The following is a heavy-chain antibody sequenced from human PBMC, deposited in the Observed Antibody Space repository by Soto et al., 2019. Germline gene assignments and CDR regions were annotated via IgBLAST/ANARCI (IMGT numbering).Heavy chain of an antibody. Sequence: SETLSLTCTVSGGSISSSSYYWGWIRQPPGKGLEWIGSIYYSGSTYYNPSLKSRVTISVDTSKNQFSLKLSSVTAADTAVYYCARPSLGVMIFGVVKNYYYLDVCGKGTTVTVSS. CDR2: IYYSGST. V-gene: IGHV4-39*01. CDR1: GGSISSSSYY. D-gene: IGHD3-3*01. CDR3: ARPSLGVMIFGVVKNYYYLDV. J-gene: IGHJ6*03.